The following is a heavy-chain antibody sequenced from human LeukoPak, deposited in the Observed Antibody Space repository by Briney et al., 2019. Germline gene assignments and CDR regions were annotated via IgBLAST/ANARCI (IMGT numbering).Heavy chain of an antibody. CDR3: ARSYGDYEIDY. Sequence: GSLRLSCAASGFTFSSYSMNWVRQAPGKGLEWVSSISSSSSYIYYADSVKGRFTISRDNAKNSLYLQMNSLRAEDTAMYYCARSYGDYEIDYWGQGTLVTVSS. V-gene: IGHV3-21*01. J-gene: IGHJ4*02. CDR2: ISSSSSYI. D-gene: IGHD4-17*01. CDR1: GFTFSSYS.